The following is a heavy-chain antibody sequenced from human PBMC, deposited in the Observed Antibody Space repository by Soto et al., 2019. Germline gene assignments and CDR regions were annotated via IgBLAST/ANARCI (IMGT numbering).Heavy chain of an antibody. CDR3: TRALDGMIPTAF. J-gene: IGHJ4*02. D-gene: IGHD3-16*01. CDR1: GFSFSGYW. CDR2: INSAGNYT. V-gene: IGHV3-74*01. Sequence: EVQLVESGGGLVQPGGSLRLSCAASGFSFSGYWMHWVRQVPGQAPTWVSRINSAGNYTDSADSVRGRFTISKDTASKTLYLQMMSLRVEGTAVYYCTRALDGMIPTAFWGQGTLVTVSS.